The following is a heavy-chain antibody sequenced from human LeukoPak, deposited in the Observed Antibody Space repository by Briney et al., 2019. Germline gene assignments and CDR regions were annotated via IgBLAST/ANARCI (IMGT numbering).Heavy chain of an antibody. Sequence: VSVKVSCKVSGYTLTELSMHWVRQAPGKGLEWMGGFDPEDGETIYAQKFQGRVTMTEDTSTDTAYMELSSLRSEDAAVYYCATGHHGNMVRGVITPFVWFDPWGQGTLVTVSS. D-gene: IGHD3-10*01. CDR2: FDPEDGET. V-gene: IGHV1-24*01. CDR3: ATGHHGNMVRGVITPFVWFDP. CDR1: GYTLTELS. J-gene: IGHJ5*02.